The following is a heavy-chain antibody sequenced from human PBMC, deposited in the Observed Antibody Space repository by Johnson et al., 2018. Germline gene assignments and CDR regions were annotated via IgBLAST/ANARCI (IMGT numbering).Heavy chain of an antibody. CDR1: GFTFVRYG. V-gene: IGHV3-30*03. D-gene: IGHD3-10*01. CDR2: ISYDGNNK. CDR3: ARDGPMGRGVMGSYYMDV. Sequence: QLVESGGGVVQPGGSLRLSCAASGFTFVRYGMHWVRQAPGKGLEWVAVISYDGNNKYYADSVKGRFTISRDNSKNTLGLQMNSLRAEDTVVYYCARDGPMGRGVMGSYYMDVWGKGTTVTVSS. J-gene: IGHJ6*03.